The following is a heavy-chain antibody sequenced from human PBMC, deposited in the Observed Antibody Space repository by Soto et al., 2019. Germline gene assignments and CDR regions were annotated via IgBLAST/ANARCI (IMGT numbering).Heavy chain of an antibody. Sequence: TGGSLRLSCAASGFTFSSYGMHWVRQAPGKGLEWVAVISYDGSNKYYADSVKGRFTISRDNSKNTLYLQMNSLRAEDTAVYYCEKSGNDFWGGPPLWGRETLSTVSS. D-gene: IGHD3-3*01. CDR2: ISYDGSNK. CDR3: EKSGNDFWGGPPL. CDR1: GFTFSSYG. V-gene: IGHV3-30*18. J-gene: IGHJ4*02.